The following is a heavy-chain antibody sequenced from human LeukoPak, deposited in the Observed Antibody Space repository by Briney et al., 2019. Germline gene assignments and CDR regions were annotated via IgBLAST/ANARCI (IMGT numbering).Heavy chain of an antibody. V-gene: IGHV4-59*12. Sequence: SETLSLTCTVSGGSISSYYWSWIRQPPGKGLEWIGYIYYSGSTNYNPSLKSRVTISVDTSKNQFSLKLSSVTPEDTAVYYCARGDDTVPMGFDYWGQGTLVTVSS. CDR2: IYYSGST. CDR1: GGSISSYY. J-gene: IGHJ4*02. D-gene: IGHD5-18*01. CDR3: ARGDDTVPMGFDY.